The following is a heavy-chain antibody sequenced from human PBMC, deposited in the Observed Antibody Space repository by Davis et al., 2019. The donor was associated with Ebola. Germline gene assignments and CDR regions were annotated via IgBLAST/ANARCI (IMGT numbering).Heavy chain of an antibody. J-gene: IGHJ1*01. V-gene: IGHV3-23*01. CDR1: GFTFTDYA. D-gene: IGHD6-13*01. CDR3: ARISATARISSTGEYFQH. CDR2: ISETGDRT. Sequence: PGGSLRLSCSASGFTFTDYAINWVRQAPGKGLEWVSVISETGDRTYYADSVKGRFTISRESSENTLHLQMNSLRPEDTAVYYCARISATARISSTGEYFQHWGQGTLVTVSS.